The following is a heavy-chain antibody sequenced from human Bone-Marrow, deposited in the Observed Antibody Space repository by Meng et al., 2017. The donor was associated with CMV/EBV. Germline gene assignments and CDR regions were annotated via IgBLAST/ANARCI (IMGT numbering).Heavy chain of an antibody. D-gene: IGHD4-23*01. V-gene: IGHV3-52*01. J-gene: IGHJ4*02. CDR2: IKCDGSEK. Sequence: GGSLRLSCAASGFTFSSSWMHWVCQAPEKGLEWVADIKCDGSEKYYVDSVKGRFTISRDNSKNMLYLQMNNLTAEDTALYYCARDAATVGTHPPDYWGQGTLVTVSS. CDR1: GFTFSSSW. CDR3: ARDAATVGTHPPDY.